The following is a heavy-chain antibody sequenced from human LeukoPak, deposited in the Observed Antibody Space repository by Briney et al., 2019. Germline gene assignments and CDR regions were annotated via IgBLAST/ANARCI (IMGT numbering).Heavy chain of an antibody. CDR1: GYTFTGYY. CDR3: ARGVSSYLSYNWFDP. J-gene: IGHJ5*02. CDR2: INPNSGGT. V-gene: IGHV1-2*02. D-gene: IGHD6-6*01. Sequence: ASVKVSCKASGYTFTGYYMHWVRQAPGQGPEWMGWINPNSGGTNYAQKFQGRVTMTRDTSISTAYMELSRLRSDDTAVYYCARGVSSYLSYNWFDPWGRGTLVTVSS.